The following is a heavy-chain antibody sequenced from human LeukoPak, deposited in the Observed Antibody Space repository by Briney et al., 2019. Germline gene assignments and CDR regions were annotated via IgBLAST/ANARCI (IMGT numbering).Heavy chain of an antibody. D-gene: IGHD6-19*01. CDR2: TYYMSRWYD. CDR1: GDSISSNTAS. J-gene: IGHJ4*02. CDR3: ARTSGYSSLAF. V-gene: IGHV6-1*01. Sequence: SQTLSLTCVISGDSISSNTASWNWIRQSPSRGLEWLGRTYYMSRWYDDYADSVRSRITINPDTSKNEFSLHLTSVTPDNTAMYYCARTSGYSSLAFWGQGTPVTVSS.